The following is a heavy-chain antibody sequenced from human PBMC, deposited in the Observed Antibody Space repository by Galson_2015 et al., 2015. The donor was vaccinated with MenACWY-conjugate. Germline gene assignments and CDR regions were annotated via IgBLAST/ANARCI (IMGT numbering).Heavy chain of an antibody. V-gene: IGHV1-8*01. CDR2: MNPKSGNT. D-gene: IGHD7-27*01. Sequence: SVKVSCKASGYTFTFHDMSWVRQVAGQGLECLGWMNPKSGNTGYAQKFQGRVTMTRNTSITTTYLELSSLNSEDTAVYFCARLTGGRFDLGGPGNLVTVSS. J-gene: IGHJ4*02. CDR1: GYTFTFHD. CDR3: ARLTGGRFDL.